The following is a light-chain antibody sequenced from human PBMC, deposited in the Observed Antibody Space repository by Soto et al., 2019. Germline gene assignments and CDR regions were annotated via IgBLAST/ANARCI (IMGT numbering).Light chain of an antibody. Sequence: DIQMTQSPSSLSASVGDRVTITCRASQSISSYLNWYQQKPGKAPKRLIYAASSLQSGVPSRFSGSGSGTEFTLTISSLQPEDFATYYCLQHNILWTFGQGTKVEIK. CDR1: QSISSY. J-gene: IGKJ1*01. CDR2: AAS. V-gene: IGKV1-17*01. CDR3: LQHNILWT.